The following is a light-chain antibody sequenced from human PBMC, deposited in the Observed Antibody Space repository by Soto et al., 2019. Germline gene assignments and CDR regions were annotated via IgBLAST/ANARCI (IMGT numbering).Light chain of an antibody. V-gene: IGKV3-20*01. CDR1: LSLSSSY. CDR2: GAS. CDR3: QQYNNWPIP. Sequence: EIVLTQSPGTLSMSPGERATLSCRASLSLSSSYIAWYQQKPGQSPRLLIYGASSRATGIPDRFSGSGSGTDFTLTISSLQSEDFAVYYCQQYNNWPIPFGQGTRLEIK. J-gene: IGKJ5*01.